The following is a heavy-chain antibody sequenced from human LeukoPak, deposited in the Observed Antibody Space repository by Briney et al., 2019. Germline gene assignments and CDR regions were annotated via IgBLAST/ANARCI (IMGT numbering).Heavy chain of an antibody. CDR3: ASKLLAAGAFDI. Sequence: GRSLRLSCAASGFTFSSYAMHWVRQAPGKGLEWVAVISYDGSNKYYADSVKGRFTISRDNSKNTLYLQMNSLRAEDTAVYYCASKLLAAGAFDIGGKGTMVTV. CDR1: GFTFSSYA. V-gene: IGHV3-30*01. D-gene: IGHD6-25*01. CDR2: ISYDGSNK. J-gene: IGHJ3*02.